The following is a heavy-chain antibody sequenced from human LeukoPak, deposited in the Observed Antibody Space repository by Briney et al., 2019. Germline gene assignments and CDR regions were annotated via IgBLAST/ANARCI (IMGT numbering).Heavy chain of an antibody. CDR2: IRSKANSYAT. CDR1: GYTLTESS. J-gene: IGHJ4*02. V-gene: IGHV3-73*01. CDR3: TSGLSVRRSNNTPVDY. Sequence: KVSCKFSGYTLTESSIHWVRQASGKGLELVGRIRSKANSYATVYAASVKGRFTISRDDSKNTAYLQMNSLKTEDTAVYYCTSGLSVRRSNNTPVDYWGQGTLVTVSS. D-gene: IGHD1-1*01.